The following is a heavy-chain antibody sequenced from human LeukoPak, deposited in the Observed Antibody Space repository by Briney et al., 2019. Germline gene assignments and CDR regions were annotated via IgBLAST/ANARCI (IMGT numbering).Heavy chain of an antibody. CDR1: GGSISSSSYY. Sequence: ASETLSLTCTVSGGSISSSSYYWGWIRQPPGKGLEWIGSIYYSGSTYYNPSLKSRVTISVDTSKNQFSLKLSSVTAADTAVYYCARQGIGFDYWGQGTLVTVSS. J-gene: IGHJ4*02. D-gene: IGHD6-13*01. V-gene: IGHV4-39*01. CDR2: IYYSGST. CDR3: ARQGIGFDY.